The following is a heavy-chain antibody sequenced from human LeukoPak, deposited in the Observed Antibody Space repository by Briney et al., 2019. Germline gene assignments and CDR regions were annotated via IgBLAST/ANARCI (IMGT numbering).Heavy chain of an antibody. Sequence: GGSLRLSCAASGFTFSNYDMHWVRQATGRGLEWVSSIGTAADTYYPGSVKGRFTISRENAKSSLYLQMNSLRAGDTAVYYCAREPIVGITETKGYFDYWGQGILVTVSS. CDR3: AREPIVGITETKGYFDY. CDR1: GFTFSNYD. D-gene: IGHD1-7*01. J-gene: IGHJ4*02. CDR2: IGTAADT. V-gene: IGHV3-13*01.